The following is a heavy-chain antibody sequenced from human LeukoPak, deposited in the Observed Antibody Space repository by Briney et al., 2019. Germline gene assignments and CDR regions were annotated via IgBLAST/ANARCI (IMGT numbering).Heavy chain of an antibody. Sequence: GGSLRLSCAASGFTFSSYAMSWVRQAPGKGLEWVSAISGSGGSTYYADSVKGRFTISRDNSKNTLYLQMNSLRAEDTAVYYCAKVSRTQYYYDSNAFDIWGQGTMVTVSS. CDR1: GFTFSSYA. CDR3: AKVSRTQYYYDSNAFDI. J-gene: IGHJ3*02. V-gene: IGHV3-23*01. CDR2: ISGSGGST. D-gene: IGHD3-22*01.